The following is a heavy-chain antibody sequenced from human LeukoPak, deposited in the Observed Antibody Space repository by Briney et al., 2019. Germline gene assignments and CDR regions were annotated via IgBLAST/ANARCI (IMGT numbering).Heavy chain of an antibody. CDR1: GGSFSGYY. CDR2: INHSGST. V-gene: IGHV4-34*01. CDR3: ARVPRKAYYYDSSGTPVGFDY. D-gene: IGHD3-22*01. J-gene: IGHJ4*02. Sequence: SETLSLTCAVYGGSFSGYYWSWIRKPPGKGLEWIGEINHSGSTNYNPSLKSRVTISVDTSKNQFSLKLSSVTAADTAVYYCARVPRKAYYYDSSGTPVGFDYWGQGTLVTVSS.